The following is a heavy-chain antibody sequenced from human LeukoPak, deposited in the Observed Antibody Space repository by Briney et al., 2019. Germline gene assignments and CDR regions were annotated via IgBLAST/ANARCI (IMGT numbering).Heavy chain of an antibody. CDR2: INPSGGST. D-gene: IGHD2-15*01. Sequence: ASVKVSCKASGYTFTSYYMHWVRQAPGQGLEWMGIINPSGGSTSYAQKFQGRVTMTRDTSTSTVYMELSSLRSEDTAVYYCARDLVVVVAGNRRSGWFDPWGQGTLVTVSS. V-gene: IGHV1-46*01. J-gene: IGHJ5*02. CDR1: GYTFTSYY. CDR3: ARDLVVVVAGNRRSGWFDP.